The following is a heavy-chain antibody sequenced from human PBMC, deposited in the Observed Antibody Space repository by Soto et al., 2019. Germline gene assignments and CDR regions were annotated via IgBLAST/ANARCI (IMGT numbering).Heavy chain of an antibody. Sequence: ASVKVSCKASGYTFTSYYMHWVRQAPGQGLEWMGIINPSGGSTSYAQKFQGRVTMTRYTSTSTVYMELSSLRSEDTAVYYCARVRQLVGYFYEYMDVWGKGTKDSVSS. J-gene: IGHJ6*03. CDR2: INPSGGST. CDR1: GYTFTSYY. V-gene: IGHV1-46*01. D-gene: IGHD6-6*01. CDR3: ARVRQLVGYFYEYMDV.